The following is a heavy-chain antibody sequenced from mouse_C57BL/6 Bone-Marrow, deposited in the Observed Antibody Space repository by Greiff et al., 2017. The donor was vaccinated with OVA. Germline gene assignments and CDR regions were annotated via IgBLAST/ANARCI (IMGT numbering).Heavy chain of an antibody. Sequence: VQGVESGAELVRPGASVTLSCKASGYTFTDYEMHWVKQTPVHGLEWIGAIDPETGGTAYNQKFKGKAILTADKSSSTAYMELRSLTSEDSAVYYCTRGGWLLSDYWGQGTTLTVSS. V-gene: IGHV1-15*01. CDR3: TRGGWLLSDY. CDR2: IDPETGGT. J-gene: IGHJ2*01. D-gene: IGHD2-3*01. CDR1: GYTFTDYE.